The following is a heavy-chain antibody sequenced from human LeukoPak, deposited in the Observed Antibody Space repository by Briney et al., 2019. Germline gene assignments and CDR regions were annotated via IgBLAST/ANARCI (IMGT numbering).Heavy chain of an antibody. V-gene: IGHV3-73*01. D-gene: IGHD5-18*01. CDR2: IRSKANSYAT. Sequence: AGGSLKLSCAASGFAFSGSAMHWVRQASGKGLEWVGRIRSKANSYATAYAASVKGRFTISRDDSKNTAYLQMNSLKTEDTAVYYCTRRGVDTVDYWGQGTLVTVSS. J-gene: IGHJ4*02. CDR1: GFAFSGSA. CDR3: TRRGVDTVDY.